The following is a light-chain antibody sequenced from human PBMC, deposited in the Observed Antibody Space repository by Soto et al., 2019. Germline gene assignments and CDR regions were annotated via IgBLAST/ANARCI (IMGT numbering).Light chain of an antibody. CDR1: QIISTY. Sequence: DIQMTQFPSSLSASVGDRVTITCRASQIISTYLNWYQKKSGKAPKLLXYAASSLQSGVPSKFSGSGSGTDFTLTISSLQPEDFANYYCQQSYSTLWGTCGQGTKVDIK. CDR2: AAS. CDR3: QQSYSTLWGT. V-gene: IGKV1-39*01. J-gene: IGKJ1*01.